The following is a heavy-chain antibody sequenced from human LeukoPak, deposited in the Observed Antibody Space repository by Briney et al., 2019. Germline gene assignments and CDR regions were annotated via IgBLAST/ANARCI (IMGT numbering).Heavy chain of an antibody. D-gene: IGHD1-26*01. CDR3: ARAARWELLAPYYYYYMDV. CDR2: ISSSGSTI. CDR1: GFTFSDYY. V-gene: IGHV3-11*04. Sequence: GGSLRLSCAASGFTFSDYYMSWIRRAPGKGLEWVSYISSSGSTICYADSVKGRFTISRDNAKNSLYLQMNSLRAEDTAVYYCARAARWELLAPYYYYYMDVWGKGTTVTVSS. J-gene: IGHJ6*03.